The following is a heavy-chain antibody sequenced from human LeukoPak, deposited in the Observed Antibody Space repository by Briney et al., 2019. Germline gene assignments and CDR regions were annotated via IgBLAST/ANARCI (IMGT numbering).Heavy chain of an antibody. CDR2: IYYSGST. D-gene: IGHD3-3*01. Sequence: SETLSLTCTVSGGSISSSSYYWGWIRQPPGKGLEWIGSIYYSGSTYYNPSLKSRVTISVDTSKNQFSLKLSSVTAADTAVYYCESEGLPFDYYYYMDVWGKGTTVTVSS. CDR1: GGSISSSSYY. CDR3: ESEGLPFDYYYYMDV. V-gene: IGHV4-39*01. J-gene: IGHJ6*03.